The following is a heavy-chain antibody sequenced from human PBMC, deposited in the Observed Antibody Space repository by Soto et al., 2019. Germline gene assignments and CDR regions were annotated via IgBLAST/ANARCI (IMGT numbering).Heavy chain of an antibody. V-gene: IGHV3-30-3*01. CDR3: AREGDLYSYGYFDY. CDR1: GFTFSSYA. D-gene: IGHD5-18*01. CDR2: ISYDGSNK. J-gene: IGHJ4*02. Sequence: GGSLRLSCAASGFTFSSYAMHWVRQAPGKGLEWVAVISYDGSNKYYADSVKGRFTISRDNSKNTLYLQMNSLRAEDTAVYYCAREGDLYSYGYFDYWGQGTLVTVSS.